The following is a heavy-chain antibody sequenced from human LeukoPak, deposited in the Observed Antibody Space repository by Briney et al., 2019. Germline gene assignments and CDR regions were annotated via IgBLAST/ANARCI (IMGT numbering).Heavy chain of an antibody. CDR3: ARDAAHGDYTPLGY. V-gene: IGHV3-33*01. Sequence: GGSLRLSRAASGFIFSNYGMHWVRQAPGKGVEWGGVMWLDRSNKYYADSVQGRLTISRDDSKNTLYLQMYCLSGEDTAVYYCARDAAHGDYTPLGYWGQGTLVTVSS. J-gene: IGHJ4*02. CDR2: MWLDRSNK. D-gene: IGHD4-17*01. CDR1: GFIFSNYG.